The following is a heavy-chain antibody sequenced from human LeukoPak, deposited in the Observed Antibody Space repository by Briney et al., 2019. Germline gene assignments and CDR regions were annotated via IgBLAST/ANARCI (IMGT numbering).Heavy chain of an antibody. CDR2: IYYSGST. J-gene: IGHJ4*02. V-gene: IGHV4-59*12. D-gene: IGHD6-13*01. CDR3: AQYFAATGESHLDH. Sequence: SETLSLTCTVSGGSISGYYWSWIRQPPGKGLEWIGYIYYSGSTNYNPSLESRVTISVDTPKNHFSLKLSSVTAADTAVYYCAQYFAATGESHLDHWGQGSLVTVSS. CDR1: GGSISGYY.